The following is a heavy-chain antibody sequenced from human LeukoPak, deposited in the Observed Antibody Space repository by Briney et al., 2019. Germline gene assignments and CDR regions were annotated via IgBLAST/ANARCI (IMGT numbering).Heavy chain of an antibody. D-gene: IGHD3-10*01. CDR2: INHSGST. Sequence: SETLSLTCAVSGGSFSGYYWSWIRQPPGKGLEWIGAINHSGSTNYNPSLKSRVTISVDTSKKQFSLKRRSVTAADTAVYYCARIELVRGSYGMDVWGKGTTVTVSS. CDR1: GGSFSGYY. V-gene: IGHV4-34*01. J-gene: IGHJ6*04. CDR3: ARIELVRGSYGMDV.